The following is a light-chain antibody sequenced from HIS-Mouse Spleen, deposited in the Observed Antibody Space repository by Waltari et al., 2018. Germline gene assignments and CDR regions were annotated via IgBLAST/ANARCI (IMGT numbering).Light chain of an antibody. J-gene: IGKJ2*01. CDR3: QQYNNWPPYT. CDR2: GAS. CDR1: QSVSSN. V-gene: IGKV3-15*01. Sequence: EIVMTQSPATLSVSPGARATLSCRASQSVSSNLAWYQQKPGQAPRLLIYGASTRATGIPARFSGSGSGTEFTLTISSLQSEDFAVYYCQQYNNWPPYTFGKGTKLEIK.